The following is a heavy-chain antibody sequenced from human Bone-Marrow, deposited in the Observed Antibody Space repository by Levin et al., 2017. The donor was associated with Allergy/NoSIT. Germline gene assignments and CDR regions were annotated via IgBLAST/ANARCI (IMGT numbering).Heavy chain of an antibody. CDR3: ARGVMVGLGGVIASFALDV. Sequence: ASVKVSCKVDGYKFTETSMHWVRQAPGKGLEWMGGFDPEEGKTIYPQKFQGRVTMTEDTSADTGYMELSSLRSDDTAVYFCARGVMVGLGGVIASFALDVWGQGTTVTVSS. V-gene: IGHV1-24*01. D-gene: IGHD3-16*01. CDR2: FDPEEGKT. CDR1: GYKFTETS. J-gene: IGHJ6*02.